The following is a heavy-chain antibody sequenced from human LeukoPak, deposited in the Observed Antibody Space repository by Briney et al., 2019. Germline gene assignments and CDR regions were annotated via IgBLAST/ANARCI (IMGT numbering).Heavy chain of an antibody. Sequence: GGSLRLSCAASGFTFSSRGMSWLRQAPGKGLEWVSSITPSGDGTYYAASVKGRFTISRDNSKNTLYLQMNSLRAEDTAVYYCAKGGNNPYYYYMDVWGKGTTVTVSS. CDR1: GFTFSSRG. V-gene: IGHV3-23*01. CDR3: AKGGNNPYYYYMDV. CDR2: ITPSGDGT. D-gene: IGHD1/OR15-1a*01. J-gene: IGHJ6*03.